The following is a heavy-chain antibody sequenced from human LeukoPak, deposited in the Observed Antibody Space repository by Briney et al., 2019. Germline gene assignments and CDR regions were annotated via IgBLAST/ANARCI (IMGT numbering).Heavy chain of an antibody. Sequence: SETLSLTCTVSGGSIRSSSYYWSWIRQPPGKGLEWIGEINHSGSTNYNPSLKSRVTISVDTSKNQFSLKLSSVTAADTAVYYCARPRGYSYGSYYFDYWGQGTLVTVSS. V-gene: IGHV4-39*07. CDR2: INHSGST. D-gene: IGHD5-18*01. J-gene: IGHJ4*02. CDR1: GGSIRSSSYY. CDR3: ARPRGYSYGSYYFDY.